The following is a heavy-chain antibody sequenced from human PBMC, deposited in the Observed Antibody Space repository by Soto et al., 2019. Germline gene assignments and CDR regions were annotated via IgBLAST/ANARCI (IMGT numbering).Heavy chain of an antibody. D-gene: IGHD6-19*01. CDR1: GYMFNSYG. J-gene: IGHJ4*02. Sequence: QVQLVQSGAEVKKRGASVKVSCKASGYMFNSYGMSWLRQAPGQGLEWIGWISGYNGKTDLAQKSQGRVTMTTDASTSTVYMELTSLRFDDTALYYCARDETYTAGWYFEHWGQGTLVTVPS. CDR3: ARDETYTAGWYFEH. V-gene: IGHV1-18*01. CDR2: ISGYNGKT.